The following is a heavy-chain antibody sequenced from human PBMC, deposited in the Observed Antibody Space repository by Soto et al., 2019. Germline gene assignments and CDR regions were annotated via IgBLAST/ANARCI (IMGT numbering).Heavy chain of an antibody. CDR2: INPATGAA. V-gene: IGHV1-2*02. D-gene: IGHD3-3*01. Sequence: QLHLVQSGAVVKKPGASVTVSCSASGYPVTAYYMHWVRQAPGRGLEWMGGINPATGAAKYTQTFQGRVPLTRETATRTVFMGLSGLTSEDTAVFYCARGGGVGVAGSAAFDMWGQGTLVTVSS. CDR3: ARGGGVGVAGSAAFDM. CDR1: GYPVTAYY. J-gene: IGHJ3*02.